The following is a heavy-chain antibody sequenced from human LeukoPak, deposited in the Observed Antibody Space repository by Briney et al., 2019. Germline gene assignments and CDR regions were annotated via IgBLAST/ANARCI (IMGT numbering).Heavy chain of an antibody. CDR1: GFAFSNAW. CDR3: TETTVVQH. Sequence: GGSLRLSCAASGFAFSNAWLNWVRQAPGKGLEWVGHIKSKTDGATTDYAAPVKGRFTISRDGSKNTLYLQMNSLKTEDTGVYDCTETTVVQHWGQGTLVTVSS. V-gene: IGHV3-15*01. D-gene: IGHD4-23*01. J-gene: IGHJ1*01. CDR2: IKSKTDGATT.